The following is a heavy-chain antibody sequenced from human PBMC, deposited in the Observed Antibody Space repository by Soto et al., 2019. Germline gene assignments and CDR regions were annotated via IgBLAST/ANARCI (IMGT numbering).Heavy chain of an antibody. CDR1: GGTFSSYA. CDR3: ARVRDSSSSYYYYGMDV. Sequence: QVQLVQSGAEVKKPGSSVKVSCKASGGTFSSYAISWVRQAPGQGLEWMGGIIPIFGTANYAQKFQGRVTITADESTSTAYMELSSLRAEDTAVYYCARVRDSSSSYYYYGMDVWGQGTTVTVSS. V-gene: IGHV1-69*01. CDR2: IIPIFGTA. D-gene: IGHD6-6*01. J-gene: IGHJ6*02.